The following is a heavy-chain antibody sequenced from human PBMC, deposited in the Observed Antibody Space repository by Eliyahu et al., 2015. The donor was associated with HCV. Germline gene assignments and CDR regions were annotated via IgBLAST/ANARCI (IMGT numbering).Heavy chain of an antibody. V-gene: IGHV4-39*01. CDR1: GGSITNRRYY. J-gene: IGHJ5*02. Sequence: QLQLQESGPGKMKPSETLSLTCTVSGGSITNRRYYWGWIRQPPGKGLEWIESIHYSGNTYYNPSLKSRVTTFVDTSKNQFSLELRSVTASDTAVYYCATHGGDGPNSGWFDPWGQGTLVTVSS. CDR3: ATHGGDGPNSGWFDP. CDR2: IHYSGNT. D-gene: IGHD5-24*01.